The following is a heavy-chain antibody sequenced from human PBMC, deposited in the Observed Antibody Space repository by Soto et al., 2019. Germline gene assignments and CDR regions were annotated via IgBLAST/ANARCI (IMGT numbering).Heavy chain of an antibody. J-gene: IGHJ6*02. V-gene: IGHV4-30-2*01. CDR1: GGSISSGGYS. Sequence: QLQLQESGSGLVKPSQTLSLTCAVSGGSISSGGYSWSWIRQPPGKGLELIGDIYHSGSTYYNPSLKSRLTISVDRSKNQFSLKLSSVTAADTAVYYCAGSGYYPNSGMDVWGQGTTVTVSS. D-gene: IGHD3-22*01. CDR3: AGSGYYPNSGMDV. CDR2: IYHSGST.